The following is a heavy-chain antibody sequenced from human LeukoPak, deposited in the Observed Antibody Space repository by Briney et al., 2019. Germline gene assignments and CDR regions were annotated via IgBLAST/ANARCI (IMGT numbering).Heavy chain of an antibody. Sequence: SETLSLTCTVSGGSISTGDYFWSWIRQPPGKGLEWIGEINHSGSTNYNPSLKSRVTISVDTSKNQFSLKLSSVTAADTAVYYCARGWGYYGSGSSYDYWGQGTLVTVSS. CDR3: ARGWGYYGSGSSYDY. J-gene: IGHJ4*02. CDR2: INHSGST. CDR1: GGSISTGDYF. D-gene: IGHD3-10*01. V-gene: IGHV4-34*01.